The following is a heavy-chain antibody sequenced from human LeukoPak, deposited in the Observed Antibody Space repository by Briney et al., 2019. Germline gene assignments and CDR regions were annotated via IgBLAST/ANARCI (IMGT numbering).Heavy chain of an antibody. CDR2: ISSSDTTV. CDR3: ARDNYDFWSGSHYYYYMDV. CDR1: GFTFSTYE. D-gene: IGHD3-3*01. Sequence: GGSLRLSCATSGFTFSTYEMNWVRQAPGKGLEWVSYISSSDTTVYYADSVKGRFTISRDNTKNSLYLQMNSLRAEDTAVYYCARDNYDFWSGSHYYYYMDVWGKGTTVTVSS. J-gene: IGHJ6*03. V-gene: IGHV3-48*03.